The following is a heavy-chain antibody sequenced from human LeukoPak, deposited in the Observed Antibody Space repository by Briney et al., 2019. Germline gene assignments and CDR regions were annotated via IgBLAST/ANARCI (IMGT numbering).Heavy chain of an antibody. D-gene: IGHD5-12*01. V-gene: IGHV1-18*01. J-gene: IGHJ4*02. CDR2: ISAYNGNT. CDR1: GYTFTSYG. Sequence: ASVKPSCKASGYTFTSYGTSWVRQAPGQGLEWIGWISAYNGNTNYTQKLKGRVTMTTDTSTITAYMQRRSLRSDDTAVYYCARGAIVVTPLDYWGQGTLVTVSS. CDR3: ARGAIVVTPLDY.